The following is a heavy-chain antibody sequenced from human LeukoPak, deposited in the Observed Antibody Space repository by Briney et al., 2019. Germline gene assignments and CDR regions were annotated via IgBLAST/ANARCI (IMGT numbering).Heavy chain of an antibody. V-gene: IGHV4-34*01. CDR1: GGSFSGYY. CDR2: INHSGST. J-gene: IGHJ3*02. CDR3: ASGWIQLGYAFDI. Sequence: SETLSLTCAVYGGSFSGYYWSWIRQPPGKGLEWIGEINHSGSTNYNPSLKSRVTISVDTSKNQFSLKLSSVTAADTAVYYCASGWIQLGYAFDIWGQGTMVTVSS. D-gene: IGHD5-18*01.